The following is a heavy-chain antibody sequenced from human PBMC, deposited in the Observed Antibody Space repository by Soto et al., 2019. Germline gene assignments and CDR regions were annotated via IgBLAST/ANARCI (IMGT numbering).Heavy chain of an antibody. J-gene: IGHJ2*01. CDR1: GGTFSSYT. V-gene: IGHV1-69*02. D-gene: IGHD3-9*01. CDR3: ARSREDYDILTGPPYWYFDL. Sequence: QVQLVQSGAEVKKPGSSVKVSCKASGGTFSSYTISWVRQAPGQGLEWMGRIIPILGIANYAQKFQGRVTITADKSTSTAYMELSSLRSEATAVYYCARSREDYDILTGPPYWYFDLWGRGTLVTVYS. CDR2: IIPILGIA.